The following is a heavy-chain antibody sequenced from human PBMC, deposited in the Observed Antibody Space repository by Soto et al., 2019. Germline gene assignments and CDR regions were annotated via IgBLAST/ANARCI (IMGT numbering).Heavy chain of an antibody. CDR2: INQDGSEE. V-gene: IGHV3-7*01. Sequence: GGSLRLSCVASGFTFSSYWMSWVRPAPGKGLGGVANINQDGSEEYYVDSVKGRFTISRDNAKNSVYLQMNSLRAEDTAVYYCGRSPGAFDIWGQGTMVTVSS. J-gene: IGHJ3*02. CDR1: GFTFSSYW. CDR3: GRSPGAFDI.